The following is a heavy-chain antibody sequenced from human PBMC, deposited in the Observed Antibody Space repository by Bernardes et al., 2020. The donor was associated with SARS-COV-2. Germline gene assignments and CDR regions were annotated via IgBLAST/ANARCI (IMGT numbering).Heavy chain of an antibody. CDR3: ARDVFLGSSWDQSYYGMDV. Sequence: SETLSLTCTVSGGPIGSHYWSWIRQSPGKGLEWIGNVCFTGNTNHNPALRSRAIIGIDTSKSQFSLRLNSVTAADAAVYYCARDVFLGSSWDQSYYGMDVWGQGTTVTVSS. J-gene: IGHJ6*02. V-gene: IGHV4-59*11. D-gene: IGHD6-13*01. CDR2: VCFTGNT. CDR1: GGPIGSHY.